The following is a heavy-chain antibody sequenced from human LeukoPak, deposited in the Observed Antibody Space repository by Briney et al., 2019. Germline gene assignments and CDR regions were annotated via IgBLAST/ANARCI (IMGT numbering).Heavy chain of an antibody. CDR1: GGSISSYY. V-gene: IGHV4-4*07. J-gene: IGHJ6*03. CDR3: ARSPPAVLIYYYYYMDV. D-gene: IGHD2-2*01. Sequence: SETLSLTCTVSGGSISSYYWSWIRQPAGKGLEWIGRIYTSGSTNYNPSLKSRVTMSVDTSKNQFSLKLSSVTAADTAVYYCARSPPAVLIYYYYYMDVWGKGTTVTVSS. CDR2: IYTSGST.